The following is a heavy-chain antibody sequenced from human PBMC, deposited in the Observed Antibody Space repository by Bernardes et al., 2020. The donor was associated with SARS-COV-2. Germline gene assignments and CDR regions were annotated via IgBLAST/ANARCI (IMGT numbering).Heavy chain of an antibody. CDR1: GGSFTGYY. CDR2: IDQSGNT. CDR3: ARGSSRNFWSGKYFYDP. D-gene: IGHD3-3*01. V-gene: IGHV4-34*01. Sequence: SETLSLTCGVSGGSFTGYYWSWIRQTPGKGLEWIGDIDQSGNTHYNPSLRSRLTISLVTSRIQFSLNLGSVPAADPAIFYFARGSSRNFWSGKYFYDPWGQGTLVTVSS. J-gene: IGHJ5*02.